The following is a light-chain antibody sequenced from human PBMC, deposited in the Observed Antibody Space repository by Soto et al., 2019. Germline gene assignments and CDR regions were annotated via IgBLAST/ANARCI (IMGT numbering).Light chain of an antibody. V-gene: IGKV3-20*01. CDR1: QSIRSNS. J-gene: IGKJ4*01. Sequence: EIVLTQSPGTLSLSPGQRATLSCRASQSIRSNSLAWYQQKPGQAPRLLIYGASSRATGIPDRFSGGGSGTDFSLTISRLETEDFSVYYCQQYGSSQLTFGGGTKVEIK. CDR3: QQYGSSQLT. CDR2: GAS.